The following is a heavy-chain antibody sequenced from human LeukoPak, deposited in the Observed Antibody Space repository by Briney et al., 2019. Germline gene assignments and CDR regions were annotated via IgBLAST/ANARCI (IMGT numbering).Heavy chain of an antibody. CDR2: ISGNGGST. CDR3: AKDRYFDWLSLRGAFDY. V-gene: IGHV3-23*01. D-gene: IGHD3-9*01. Sequence: GRSLRPSCAAAGFMFSSYGMSWVRQAPGKGLEWVSVISGNGGSTSYADSVTGRFTISRNNSKNTLYLQMNSLRAEDTVVYYCAKDRYFDWLSLRGAFDYWGQGTLVTVSS. J-gene: IGHJ4*02. CDR1: GFMFSSYG.